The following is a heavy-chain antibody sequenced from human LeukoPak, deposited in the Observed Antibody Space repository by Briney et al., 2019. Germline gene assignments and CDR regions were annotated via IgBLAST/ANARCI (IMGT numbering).Heavy chain of an antibody. CDR2: IYPGDSDT. Sequence: GESLKISCRGSGYSFTNYWIGWVRQMPGKGLEWMGIIYPGDSDTRYRPSFQGQVTISADKSISTAYLQWSSLKASDTAMYYCARPRTTVVTPYDAFDIWGQGTMVTVSS. D-gene: IGHD4-23*01. J-gene: IGHJ3*02. CDR1: GYSFTNYW. CDR3: ARPRTTVVTPYDAFDI. V-gene: IGHV5-51*01.